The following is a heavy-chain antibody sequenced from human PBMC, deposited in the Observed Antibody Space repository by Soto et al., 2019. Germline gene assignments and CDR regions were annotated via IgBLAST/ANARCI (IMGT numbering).Heavy chain of an antibody. CDR3: TTGLYGSGSSGGMDV. J-gene: IGHJ6*02. CDR1: RFTFSNAW. D-gene: IGHD3-10*01. CDR2: IKSKTDGGTT. V-gene: IGHV3-15*01. Sequence: EVQLVESGGGLVKPGGSLRLYSAASRFTFSNAWMSWVRQAPGKGLEWVGRIKSKTDGGTTGYAAPVKGRFTISRDDSKNTLYLQMNSLKTEDTAVYHCTTGLYGSGSSGGMDVWGQGTTVTVSS.